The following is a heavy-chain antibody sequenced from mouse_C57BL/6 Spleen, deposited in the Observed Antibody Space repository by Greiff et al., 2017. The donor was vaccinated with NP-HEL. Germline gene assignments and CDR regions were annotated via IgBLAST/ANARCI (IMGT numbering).Heavy chain of an antibody. CDR3: ARLRWSVGFAD. Sequence: ESGGGLVKPGGSLKLSCAASGFTFSDYGMHWVRQAPEKGLEWVAYISSGSSTIYYADTVKGRFTISRDNAKNNLFLQMTSLRSEDTAMYYCARLRWSVGFADWGQGTLVTVSA. CDR1: GFTFSDYG. J-gene: IGHJ3*01. D-gene: IGHD2-3*01. V-gene: IGHV5-17*01. CDR2: ISSGSSTI.